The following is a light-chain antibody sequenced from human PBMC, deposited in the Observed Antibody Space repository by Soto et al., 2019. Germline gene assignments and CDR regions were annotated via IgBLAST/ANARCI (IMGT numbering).Light chain of an antibody. CDR2: DAS. Sequence: IQLTQTPSTWSSSFGDEVTITCRASQTISRWLAWYQQKPGRAPKLLIYDASTLESGVPSRFSGSGSQTEFTLTISRLQPDDFATYFCHPRAFGQGTRLEIK. J-gene: IGKJ5*01. CDR1: QTISRW. V-gene: IGKV1-5*01. CDR3: HPRA.